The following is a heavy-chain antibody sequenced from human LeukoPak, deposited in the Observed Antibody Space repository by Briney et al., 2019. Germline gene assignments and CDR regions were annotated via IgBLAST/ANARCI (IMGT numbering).Heavy chain of an antibody. D-gene: IGHD3-22*01. Sequence: GGSLRLSCAASGFTFSTYSMNWVRQAPGEGLEWVSYISSSSSTIYYADSVKGRFTISRDNAKNSLYLQMNSLRAEDTAVYYCARGSTYYDSSGQVPFDYWGQGTLVTVSS. CDR3: ARGSTYYDSSGQVPFDY. V-gene: IGHV3-48*01. CDR2: ISSSSSTI. J-gene: IGHJ4*02. CDR1: GFTFSTYS.